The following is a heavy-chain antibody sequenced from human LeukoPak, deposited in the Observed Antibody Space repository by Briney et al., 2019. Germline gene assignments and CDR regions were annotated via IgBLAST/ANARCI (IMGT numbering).Heavy chain of an antibody. J-gene: IGHJ4*02. CDR2: INPNSGGT. D-gene: IGHD3-22*01. Sequence: ASVKVSCKASGYTFTGYYMHWVRQAPGQGLEWMGWINPNSGGTNYAQKFQGRVTMTRDTSISTAYMELSRLRSDDTAVYYCARGGSHYYDSSGYLYFDYWGQGTLVTVSS. CDR3: ARGGSHYYDSSGYLYFDY. V-gene: IGHV1-2*02. CDR1: GYTFTGYY.